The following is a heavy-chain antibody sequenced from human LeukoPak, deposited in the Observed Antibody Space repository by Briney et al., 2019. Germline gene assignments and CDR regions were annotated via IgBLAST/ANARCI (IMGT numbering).Heavy chain of an antibody. D-gene: IGHD3-10*01. J-gene: IGHJ5*02. V-gene: IGHV4-59*08. CDR2: IYYSGAT. Sequence: SETLSLTCTVSGGSISGYYWSWIRQPPGKGLEWIGYIYYSGATKYNSSLRGRVTISVDTSKNQFSLKLSSVTAADTAVYYCARHVLNGYGSGSYLYNWFDPWGQGTLVTVSS. CDR3: ARHVLNGYGSGSYLYNWFDP. CDR1: GGSISGYY.